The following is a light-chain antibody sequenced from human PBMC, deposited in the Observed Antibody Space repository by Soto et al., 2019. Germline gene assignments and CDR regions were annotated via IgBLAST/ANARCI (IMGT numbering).Light chain of an antibody. CDR3: QQYLSYPIN. V-gene: IGKV1-5*03. CDR2: KAS. J-gene: IGKJ5*01. Sequence: DIQMTQSPSTLSASVGDRVTITCRASQSISSWLAWYQQKAGNAPKSLIYKASSLESGVPSRFSGSGSGTEFTLTISSLQPDDFATYYCQQYLSYPINFGPGTRLEIK. CDR1: QSISSW.